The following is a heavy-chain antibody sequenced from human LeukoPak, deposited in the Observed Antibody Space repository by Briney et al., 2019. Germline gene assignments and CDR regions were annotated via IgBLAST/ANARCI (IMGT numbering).Heavy chain of an antibody. D-gene: IGHD3-10*01. CDR3: ARDYGSGSYPDY. CDR1: GGSISSYY. CDR2: IYYSGST. J-gene: IGHJ4*02. Sequence: PSETLSLTCTVSGGSISSYYWSWIRQPPGKGLEWIGYIYYSGSTNYNPSLKSRVTISVDTSKNQFSLKLSSVTAADTAVYYCARDYGSGSYPDYWGQGTLVTVSS. V-gene: IGHV4-59*01.